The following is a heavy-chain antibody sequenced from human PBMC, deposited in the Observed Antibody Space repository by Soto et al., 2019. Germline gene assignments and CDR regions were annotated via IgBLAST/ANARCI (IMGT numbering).Heavy chain of an antibody. D-gene: IGHD3-10*01. Sequence: GESLKISCKGSGYSFTSYWIGWVRQMPGKGLEWMGIIYPGDSDTRYSPSFQGQVTISADKSISTAYLQRSSLKASDTAMYCCARVGENSSPRYYGMDVWGQGTTVTVSS. V-gene: IGHV5-51*01. CDR1: GYSFTSYW. J-gene: IGHJ6*02. CDR3: ARVGENSSPRYYGMDV. CDR2: IYPGDSDT.